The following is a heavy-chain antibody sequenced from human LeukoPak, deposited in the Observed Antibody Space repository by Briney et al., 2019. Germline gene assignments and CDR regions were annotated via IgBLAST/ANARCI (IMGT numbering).Heavy chain of an antibody. CDR1: GFTFSGYA. Sequence: PGGSLRLSCAASGFTFSGYAMSWVRQAPGKGLEWVSAISGSGGSTYYADSVKGRFTISRDNSKNTLYLQMNSLRAEDTAVYYCAKDRAYGDYDGYYFDYWGQGTLVTVSS. CDR3: AKDRAYGDYDGYYFDY. D-gene: IGHD4-17*01. CDR2: ISGSGGST. J-gene: IGHJ4*02. V-gene: IGHV3-23*01.